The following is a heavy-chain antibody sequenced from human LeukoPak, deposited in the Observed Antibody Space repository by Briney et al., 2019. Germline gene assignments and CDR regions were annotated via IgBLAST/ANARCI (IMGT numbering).Heavy chain of an antibody. J-gene: IGHJ6*03. CDR1: GGSISSSSYY. V-gene: IGHV4-39*07. D-gene: IGHD6-13*01. CDR2: IYYSGST. CDR3: ARIAAADIANYYYYYMDV. Sequence: PSETLSFTCTVSGGSISSSSYYWGWIRQPPGKGLEWIGSIYYSGSTYYNPSLKSRVTISVDTSKNQFSLKLSSVTAADTAVYYCARIAAADIANYYYYYMDVWGKGTTVTVSS.